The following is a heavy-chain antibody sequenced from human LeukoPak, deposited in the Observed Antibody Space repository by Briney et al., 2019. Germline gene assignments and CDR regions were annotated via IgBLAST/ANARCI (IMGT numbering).Heavy chain of an antibody. Sequence: ASVKVSCKASGYTFTGYYMHWVRQAPGQGLEWMGRINPNSGGTNYAQKLQGRVTMTRDTSISTAYMELSRLRSDDTAVYYCTAAGTQTLFDYWGQGTLVTVSS. CDR1: GYTFTGYY. V-gene: IGHV1-2*06. D-gene: IGHD6-13*01. J-gene: IGHJ4*02. CDR3: TAAGTQTLFDY. CDR2: INPNSGGT.